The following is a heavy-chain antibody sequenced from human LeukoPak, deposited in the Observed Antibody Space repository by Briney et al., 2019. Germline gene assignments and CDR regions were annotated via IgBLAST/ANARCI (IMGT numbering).Heavy chain of an antibody. CDR2: INHSGST. D-gene: IGHD3-10*01. J-gene: IGHJ3*02. V-gene: IGHV4-34*01. CDR3: ARGDSGGDTSDI. CDR1: GGSFSGYY. Sequence: PSETLSLTCAVYGGSFSGYYWSWIRQPPGKGLEWIGEINHSGSTNYNPSLKSRVPISVDTSKNQFSLKVTSVTAADTAVYYCARGDSGGDTSDIWGQGTMVTVSS.